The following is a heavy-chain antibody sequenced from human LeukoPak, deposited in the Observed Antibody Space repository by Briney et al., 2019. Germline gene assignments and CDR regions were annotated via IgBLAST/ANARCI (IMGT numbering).Heavy chain of an antibody. CDR1: GGSFSGYY. V-gene: IGHV4-34*01. CDR3: AREKTSGSYWVDC. Sequence: PSETLSLTCAVYGGSFSGYYWSWIRQPPGKGLEWIGEINHSGSTNYNPSLKSRVTISVDTSKNLFSLKLSSLTAADTAVYCCAREKTSGSYWVDCWGQGTLVTVSS. D-gene: IGHD1-26*01. CDR2: INHSGST. J-gene: IGHJ4*02.